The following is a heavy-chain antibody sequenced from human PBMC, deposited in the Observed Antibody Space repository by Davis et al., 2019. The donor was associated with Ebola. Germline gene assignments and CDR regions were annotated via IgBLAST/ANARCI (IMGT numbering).Heavy chain of an antibody. J-gene: IGHJ4*02. CDR3: ARGGDYYGSGGNY. V-gene: IGHV3-21*01. D-gene: IGHD3-10*01. CDR1: GFTFSSYS. Sequence: GGSLRLSCAASGFTFSSYSMNWVRQAPGKGLEWVSSISSSSSYIYYADSVKGRFTISRDNAKNSLYLQMNSLRAEDTAVYYCARGGDYYGSGGNYWGQGTLVTVPS. CDR2: ISSSSSYI.